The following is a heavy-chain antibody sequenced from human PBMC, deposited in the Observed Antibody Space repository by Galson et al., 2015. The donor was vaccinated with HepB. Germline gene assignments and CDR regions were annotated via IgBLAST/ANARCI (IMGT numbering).Heavy chain of an antibody. CDR1: GFTFSIYS. J-gene: IGHJ6*03. CDR3: ARANDHSNYVGYYYYYYMDV. CDR2: ISSSSSYI. V-gene: IGHV3-21*01. Sequence: SLRLSCAASGFTFSIYSMNWVRQAPGKGLEWVSSISSSSSYIFDADSVKGRFTISRDNAKNSLYLQMNSLRAEDTAVYYCARANDHSNYVGYYYYYYMDVWGKGTTVTVSS. D-gene: IGHD4-11*01.